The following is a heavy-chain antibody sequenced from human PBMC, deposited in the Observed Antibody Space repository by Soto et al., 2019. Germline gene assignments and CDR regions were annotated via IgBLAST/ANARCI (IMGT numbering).Heavy chain of an antibody. V-gene: IGHV1-18*01. Sequence: ASVKVSCKASGYSFTSYGISWVRQAPGQGLEWMGWISAYNGNTNYAQKLQGRVTMTTDTSTSTAYMELRSLRSDDTAVYYCARDFHYDFWSGDLYYFDYWGQGTLVTVSS. CDR3: ARDFHYDFWSGDLYYFDY. CDR2: ISAYNGNT. CDR1: GYSFTSYG. D-gene: IGHD3-3*01. J-gene: IGHJ4*02.